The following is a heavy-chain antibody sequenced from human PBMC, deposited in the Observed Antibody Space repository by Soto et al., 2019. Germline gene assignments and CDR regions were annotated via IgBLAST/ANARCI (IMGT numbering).Heavy chain of an antibody. CDR3: ARVADALGYFDL. CDR1: GFTFSSYD. Sequence: EVQLVESGGGLVQPGGSLRLSCAASGFTFSSYDMHWVRQATGKGLEWVSAIGTAGDTYYPGSVKGRFTISRENAKNSLYLQMNSLRAGDTALYYCARVADALGYFDLWGRGTLVTVSS. V-gene: IGHV3-13*04. J-gene: IGHJ2*01. CDR2: IGTAGDT.